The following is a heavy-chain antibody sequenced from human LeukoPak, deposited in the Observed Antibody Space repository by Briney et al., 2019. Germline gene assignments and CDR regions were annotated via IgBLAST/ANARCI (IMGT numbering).Heavy chain of an antibody. V-gene: IGHV4-39*07. Sequence: PSETLSLTCTVSDDSIGTSSHYWGWIRQPPGKGLEWIGSISDSGNTYYNPSLKTRVTISVDTSEIQFSLKLTSVTAADTAVYYCARDRAVGYDFWSGYYSDAWGKGTTVIVSS. CDR2: ISDSGNT. CDR1: DDSIGTSSHY. CDR3: ARDRAVGYDFWSGYYSDA. J-gene: IGHJ6*04. D-gene: IGHD3/OR15-3a*01.